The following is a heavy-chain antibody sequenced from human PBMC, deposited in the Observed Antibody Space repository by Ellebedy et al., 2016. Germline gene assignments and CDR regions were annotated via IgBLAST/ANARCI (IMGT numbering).Heavy chain of an antibody. CDR2: IYWDDDK. CDR1: GFSLSTSGEA. D-gene: IGHD2-2*01. Sequence: SGPTLVXPTPTLTLTCTFSGFSLSTSGEAVGWIRQPPGKALEWLALIYWDDDKRYSPSLKSRLTITKDTSKNQVVLIMTNMDPVDTATYHCAHLSCSSTSCYSKDAFDIWGQGTMVTVSS. V-gene: IGHV2-5*02. J-gene: IGHJ3*02. CDR3: AHLSCSSTSCYSKDAFDI.